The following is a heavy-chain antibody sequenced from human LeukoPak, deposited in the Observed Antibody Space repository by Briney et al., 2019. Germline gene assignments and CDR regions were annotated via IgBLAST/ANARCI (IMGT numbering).Heavy chain of an antibody. J-gene: IGHJ3*01. CDR2: IRYDGGDE. CDR1: GFTLSNFG. CDR3: ARGGRSVIRGPQATFDV. Sequence: GGSLRLSCAASGFTLSNFGMHWVRQAPGKGLEWLAFIRYDGGDEQYADSVKGRFTISRDYFKNTLYLQMNSLRIEDSALYYCARGGRSVIRGPQATFDVWGQGTLVTVSS. V-gene: IGHV3-30*02. D-gene: IGHD3-10*01.